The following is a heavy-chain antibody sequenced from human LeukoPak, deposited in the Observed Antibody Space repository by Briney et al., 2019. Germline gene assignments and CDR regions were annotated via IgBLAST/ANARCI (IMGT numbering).Heavy chain of an antibody. V-gene: IGHV4-38-2*01. D-gene: IGHD2-2*01. CDR2: VYHSGKT. Sequence: SETLSLTCAVSGYSITSGWYWSWIRQPPGKGLEWIGNVYHSGKTDYKSSLKGRLTISVDTSKNEFSLKVRSVTAADTAVYYCAKVRGCSSTSCPHAFDIWGQGTMVTVSS. CDR3: AKVRGCSSTSCPHAFDI. J-gene: IGHJ3*02. CDR1: GYSITSGWY.